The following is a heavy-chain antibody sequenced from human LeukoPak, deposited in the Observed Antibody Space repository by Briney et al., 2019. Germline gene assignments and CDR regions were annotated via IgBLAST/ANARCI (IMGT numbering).Heavy chain of an antibody. J-gene: IGHJ4*02. CDR3: AKGDSSSWYNFDY. CDR1: GCTFDDYT. Sequence: AAGSLRLSCAASGCTFDDYTMHWVRQAPGKGLDWVTLISWDDDSTYYADSVKGRFTISRDNSKNSLYLQMNSLRTEDTALYYCAKGDSSSWYNFDYWGQGTLVTVSS. CDR2: ISWDDDST. V-gene: IGHV3-43*01. D-gene: IGHD6-13*01.